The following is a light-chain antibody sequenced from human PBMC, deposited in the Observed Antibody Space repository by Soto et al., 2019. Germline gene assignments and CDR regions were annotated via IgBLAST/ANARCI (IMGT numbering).Light chain of an antibody. V-gene: IGKV3-20*01. CDR2: GAS. J-gene: IGKJ4*01. CDR1: QSVGRNY. Sequence: EIVLTKSPGTLSVSPGERATLSCRASQSVGRNYLAWYQQKPGQGPRLLIYGASSRATDIPDRFSGSGSGTDFTLTISRLEPEDFAVYYCQQYASSPLTFGGGTKVE. CDR3: QQYASSPLT.